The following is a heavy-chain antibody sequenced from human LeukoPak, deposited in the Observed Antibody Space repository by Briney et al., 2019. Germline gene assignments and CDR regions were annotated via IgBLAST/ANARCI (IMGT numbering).Heavy chain of an antibody. CDR3: AKGAFTMIVGNWFDP. J-gene: IGHJ5*02. CDR2: ISGSGGST. V-gene: IGHV3-23*01. CDR1: GFTFSSYG. Sequence: GGSLRLSCAASGFTFSSYGMHWVRQAPGKGLEWVSAISGSGGSTYYADSVKGRFTISRDNSKNTLYLQMNSLRAEDTAVYYCAKGAFTMIVGNWFDPWGQGTLVTVSS. D-gene: IGHD3-22*01.